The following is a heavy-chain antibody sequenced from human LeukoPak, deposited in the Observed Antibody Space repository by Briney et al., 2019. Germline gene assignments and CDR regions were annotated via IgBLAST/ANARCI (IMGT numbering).Heavy chain of an antibody. CDR3: ARGCSSTSCPGDY. CDR1: GFTFSSYE. V-gene: IGHV3-48*03. CDR2: ISSSGSTI. D-gene: IGHD2-2*01. Sequence: GGSLRLSCATSGFTFSSYEMNWVRQAPGKELEWVSYISSSGSTIYYADSVKGRFTISRDNAKNSLYLQMNSLRAEDTAVYYCARGCSSTSCPGDYWGQGTLVTVSS. J-gene: IGHJ4*02.